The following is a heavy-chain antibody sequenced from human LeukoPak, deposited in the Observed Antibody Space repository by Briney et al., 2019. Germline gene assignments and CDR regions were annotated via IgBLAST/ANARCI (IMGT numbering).Heavy chain of an antibody. CDR2: INSDGSST. CDR3: ARDPLGSLGVLDV. D-gene: IGHD2-15*01. J-gene: IGHJ6*02. V-gene: IGHV3-74*01. Sequence: GGSLRLSCAASGFTFSSYWMHWVRQAPGKGLVWVSRINSDGSSTNYADSVKGRFTISRDNAKNTLYLQTNSLRAEDTAVYYCARDPLGSLGVLDVWGQGTTVTVSS. CDR1: GFTFSSYW.